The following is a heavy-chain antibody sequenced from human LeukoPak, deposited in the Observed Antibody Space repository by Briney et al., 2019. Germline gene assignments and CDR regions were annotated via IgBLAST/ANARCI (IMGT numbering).Heavy chain of an antibody. CDR3: TRGKTAYCGGDCYPYYFDY. Sequence: GRSLRLSCTASGFTFCDYAMSWVRQAPGKGLEWVGFIRSKAYGGTTEYAASVKGRFTISRDDSKSIAYLQMNSLKTEDTAVYYCTRGKTAYCGGDCYPYYFDYWGQGTLVTVSS. V-gene: IGHV3-49*04. CDR2: IRSKAYGGTT. J-gene: IGHJ4*02. CDR1: GFTFCDYA. D-gene: IGHD2-21*02.